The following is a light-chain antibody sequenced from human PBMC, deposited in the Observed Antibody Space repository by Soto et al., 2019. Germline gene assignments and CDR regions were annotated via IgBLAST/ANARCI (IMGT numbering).Light chain of an antibody. CDR1: QSVSSSY. CDR2: GAS. J-gene: IGKJ2*01. Sequence: EIELTQSPGTLSLSPGERATLSCRASQSVSSSYLAWYQQKPGQAPRLLIYGASSRATGIPDRFSGSGSGTDFTLTISRLEPEDFAVYYCQQYGSSLYYTFGQGTKLEIK. V-gene: IGKV3-20*01. CDR3: QQYGSSLYYT.